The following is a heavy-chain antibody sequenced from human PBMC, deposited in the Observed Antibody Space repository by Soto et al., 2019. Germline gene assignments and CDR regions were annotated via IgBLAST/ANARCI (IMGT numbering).Heavy chain of an antibody. D-gene: IGHD6-19*01. CDR3: AKIVIFNPQSRGWAKRFDY. CDR1: GFTFSNYG. CDR2: MSRDGGVT. J-gene: IGHJ4*02. V-gene: IGHV3-23*01. Sequence: EVQLLESGGGLVQPGGSLRLSCAASGFTFSNYGMTWVRQAPGKGLEWVSGMSRDGGVTDYTDSVKGRFTISRDIAKDTLYLQLNSLRAEYTAIYYCAKIVIFNPQSRGWAKRFDYWGQGTLVTVSS.